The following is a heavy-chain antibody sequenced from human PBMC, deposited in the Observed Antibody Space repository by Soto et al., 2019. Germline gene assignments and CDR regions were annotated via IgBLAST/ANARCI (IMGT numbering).Heavy chain of an antibody. CDR3: TTGRYSISLYFDS. V-gene: IGHV3-15*01. CDR1: GITFSNAW. Sequence: EVQLVESGGGLVKPGGSLRVSCAASGITFSNAWMTWVRQAPGKGLEWVGRIKSKIDGGTTDYGVPVKGRFTISRDDSKNTLYLQMNSLKTEDTAVYYGTTGRYSISLYFDSWGQGTLVNVSS. D-gene: IGHD6-6*01. J-gene: IGHJ4*02. CDR2: IKSKIDGGTT.